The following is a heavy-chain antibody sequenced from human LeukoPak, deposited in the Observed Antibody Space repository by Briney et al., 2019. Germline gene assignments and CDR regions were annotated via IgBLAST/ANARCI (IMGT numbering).Heavy chain of an antibody. D-gene: IGHD3-10*01. J-gene: IGHJ6*02. CDR3: ARAIFGDSYHGIDV. Sequence: SETLSLTCTVSGGSIGSYYWTWIRQPGAKGLEWIGSIFVSGSTNYNPSLKGRVTMSVDTSKKQFSLRLTSMSAADTAVYFCARAIFGDSYHGIDVWGQGTTVTVSS. CDR1: GGSIGSYY. V-gene: IGHV4-4*07. CDR2: IFVSGST.